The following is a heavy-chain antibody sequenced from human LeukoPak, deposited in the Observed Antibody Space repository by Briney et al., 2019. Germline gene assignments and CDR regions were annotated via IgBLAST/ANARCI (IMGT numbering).Heavy chain of an antibody. J-gene: IGHJ4*02. CDR3: ARTATKYYYDGSGYYWDY. Sequence: SKTLSLTCTVSGGSISNDYWSWIRQPPGKGLEWIGYVYYTGSTTYNPSLKSRVTISVDTSKNQFSLKLSSVAAADTAVYYCARTATKYYYDGSGYYWDYWGQGALVTVSS. D-gene: IGHD3-22*01. CDR2: VYYTGST. CDR1: GGSISNDY. V-gene: IGHV4-59*01.